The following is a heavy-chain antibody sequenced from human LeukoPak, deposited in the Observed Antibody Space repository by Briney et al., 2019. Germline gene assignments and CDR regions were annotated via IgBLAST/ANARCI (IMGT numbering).Heavy chain of an antibody. CDR3: ARARRRGYCSGGSCYDGFDY. V-gene: IGHV4-59*01. CDR2: IDHSGSS. Sequence: PSETLSLTCPVSGASISSSYWSWIRQPPGKGLEWIGYIDHSGSSDYNPSLKSRVTISVDTSKNQFSLKLSSVTAADTAVYYCARARRRGYCSGGSCYDGFDYWGQGTLVTVSS. J-gene: IGHJ4*01. D-gene: IGHD2-15*01. CDR1: GASISSSY.